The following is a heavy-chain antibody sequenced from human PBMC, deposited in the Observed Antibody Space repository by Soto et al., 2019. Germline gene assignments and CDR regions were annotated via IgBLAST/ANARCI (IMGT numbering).Heavy chain of an antibody. D-gene: IGHD3-3*01. CDR2: IIPIFGTA. Sequence: QVQLVQSGAEVKKPGSSVKVSCKASGGTFSSYAISWVRQAPGQGLEWMGGIIPIFGTANYAQKFQGRVTITADEAPSTAYLALSSLRSEDTAVYSCARVRVRFLEWLGSEGWGQGTLVTVSS. CDR1: GGTFSSYA. J-gene: IGHJ4*02. CDR3: ARVRVRFLEWLGSEG. V-gene: IGHV1-69*12.